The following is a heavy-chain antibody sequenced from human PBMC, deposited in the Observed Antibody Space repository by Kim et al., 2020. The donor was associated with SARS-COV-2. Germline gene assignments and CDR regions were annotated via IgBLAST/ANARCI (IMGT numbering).Heavy chain of an antibody. J-gene: IGHJ4*02. CDR3: ARGFDILTDEISFDY. D-gene: IGHD3-9*01. V-gene: IGHV3-30-3*01. Sequence: GGSLRLSCAASGFTFSSYAMHWVRQTPGKGLEWVAVISCDGSNKYYADSVKGRFTISRDNSKNTLYLQMNSLRAEDTAVYYCARGFDILTDEISFDYWGQGTLVTVSS. CDR2: ISCDGSNK. CDR1: GFTFSSYA.